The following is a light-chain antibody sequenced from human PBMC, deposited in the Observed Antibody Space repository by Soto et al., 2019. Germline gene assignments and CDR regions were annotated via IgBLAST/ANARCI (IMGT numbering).Light chain of an antibody. V-gene: IGKV1-9*01. J-gene: IGKJ3*01. CDR2: AAS. Sequence: DIPLTQSPSFLYASVGDRVTITCRASQGISSYLAWYQQKPGKDPKVLIYAASTLQSGVPSRFSGSGSGTEFTLTISSLQPEDFATYYCQQVNSYPLTFGPGTKVDIK. CDR1: QGISSY. CDR3: QQVNSYPLT.